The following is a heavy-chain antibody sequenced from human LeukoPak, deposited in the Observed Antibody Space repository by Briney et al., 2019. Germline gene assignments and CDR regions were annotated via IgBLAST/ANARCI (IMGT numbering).Heavy chain of an antibody. D-gene: IGHD3-22*01. V-gene: IGHV1-18*01. J-gene: IGHJ3*02. CDR3: ARDLSRTIVMVSPDAFDI. CDR1: GYTFTSYG. Sequence: ASVKVSCKASGYTFTSYGISWVRQAPGQGLEWMGWISAYNGNTNYAQKLQGRVTMTTDTSTSTAYMELRSLRSDDTAVYYCARDLSRTIVMVSPDAFDIWGQGTMVTVSS. CDR2: ISAYNGNT.